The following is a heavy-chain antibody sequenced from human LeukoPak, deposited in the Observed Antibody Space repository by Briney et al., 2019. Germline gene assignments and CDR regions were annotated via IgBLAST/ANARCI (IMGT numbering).Heavy chain of an antibody. D-gene: IGHD3-10*01. V-gene: IGHV1-8*01. CDR1: GYTFTSYD. J-gene: IGHJ5*02. CDR2: MNPNSGNT. Sequence: ASVKVSCKASGYTFTSYDINWVRQATGQGLEWMGWMNPNSGNTGYAQKFQGRVTMTRNTSISTAYMELSSLRSEDTAVYYCATGTPNYYGSGSYPFDPWGQGTLVTVSS. CDR3: ATGTPNYYGSGSYPFDP.